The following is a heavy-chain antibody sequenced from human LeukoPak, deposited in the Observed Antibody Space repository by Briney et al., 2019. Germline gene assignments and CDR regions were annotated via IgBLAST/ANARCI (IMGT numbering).Heavy chain of an antibody. V-gene: IGHV3-74*01. CDR3: ARVRSGSSAGNYGMDV. CDR2: INSDGSST. Sequence: GGSLRLSCAASGFTVSSNYMSWVRQAPGKGLVWVSRINSDGSSTTYADSVKGRFTISRDIAKNTLYLQMKSLRAEDTAVYYCARVRSGSSAGNYGMDVWGQGTTVTVSS. D-gene: IGHD1-26*01. CDR1: GFTVSSNY. J-gene: IGHJ6*02.